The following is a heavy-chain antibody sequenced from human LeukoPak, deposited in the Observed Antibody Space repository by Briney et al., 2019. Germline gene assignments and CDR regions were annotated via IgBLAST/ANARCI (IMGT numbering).Heavy chain of an antibody. J-gene: IGHJ6*04. V-gene: IGHV3-48*03. Sequence: GGSLRLSCAASGFTFSSYEMNWVRQAPGKGLEWVSYISSSGSIIYYADSVKGRFTISRDYTKNSLYLQMNSLRAEDTAVYYCAELGITMIGGVWGKGTTVTISS. D-gene: IGHD3-10*02. CDR3: AELGITMIGGV. CDR2: ISSSGSII. CDR1: GFTFSSYE.